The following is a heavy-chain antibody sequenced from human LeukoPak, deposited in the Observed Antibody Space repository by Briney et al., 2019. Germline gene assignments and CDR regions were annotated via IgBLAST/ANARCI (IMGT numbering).Heavy chain of an antibody. Sequence: GGSLPLSCAASRFTFSNYWMHWVRQAPGKGLEWVGRIKSSTEGGTADYAAPVKGRFIISRDDSKNTLYLQMNSLKTEDTAVYYCAAGAAGNWGQGTLVTVSS. D-gene: IGHD1-1*01. CDR2: IKSSTEGGTA. CDR1: RFTFSNYW. J-gene: IGHJ4*02. V-gene: IGHV3-15*01. CDR3: AAGAAGN.